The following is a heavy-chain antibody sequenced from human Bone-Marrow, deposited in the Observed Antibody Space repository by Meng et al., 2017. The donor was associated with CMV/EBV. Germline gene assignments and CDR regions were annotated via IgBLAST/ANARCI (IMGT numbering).Heavy chain of an antibody. CDR3: RCYTAMVTGFDY. D-gene: IGHD5-18*01. Sequence: SVKVSCKASGGTFSSYAISWVRQAPGQGLEWMGGIIPIFGTANYAQKFQGRVTITTDESTSTAYMELSSLRSEDTAVYYCRCYTAMVTGFDYWGQGTLVTVPS. V-gene: IGHV1-69*05. J-gene: IGHJ4*02. CDR2: IIPIFGTA. CDR1: GGTFSSYA.